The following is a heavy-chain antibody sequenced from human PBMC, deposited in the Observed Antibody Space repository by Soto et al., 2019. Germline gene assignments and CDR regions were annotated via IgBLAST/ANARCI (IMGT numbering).Heavy chain of an antibody. CDR2: IYHTGNT. CDR3: ARVPPARYFDY. CDR1: GYSISSGHY. V-gene: IGHV4-38-2*01. J-gene: IGHJ4*02. Sequence: ETLSLTCAVSGYSISSGHYWGWIRQTPEKGLEWIGSIYHTGNTYYNPSLKSRVTISVDTSKNQFSLRLSSVTAADTAVYYCARVPPARYFDYWGQGTLVTVSS. D-gene: IGHD2-15*01.